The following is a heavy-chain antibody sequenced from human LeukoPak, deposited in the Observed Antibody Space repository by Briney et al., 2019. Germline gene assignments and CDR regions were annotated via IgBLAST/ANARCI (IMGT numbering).Heavy chain of an antibody. CDR3: ARGTHTSGWRY. Sequence: GGSLRLSCAASGFTFSSYWMHWVRQAPGKGLVWVSRINSDGSTTSYADSVKGRFTISRDNAKNTLYLQMNSLRAEDTAVYYCARGTHTSGWRYWGQGSLVTVSS. V-gene: IGHV3-74*01. D-gene: IGHD6-19*01. CDR1: GFTFSSYW. CDR2: INSDGSTT. J-gene: IGHJ4*02.